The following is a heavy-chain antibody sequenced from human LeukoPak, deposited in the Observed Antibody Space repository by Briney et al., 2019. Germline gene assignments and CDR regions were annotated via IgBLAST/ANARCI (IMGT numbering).Heavy chain of an antibody. CDR1: GGPFSAYG. D-gene: IGHD6-19*01. J-gene: IGHJ5*02. CDR3: GRRLFIDGWYKT. V-gene: IGHV4-34*01. Sequence: SETLSLTCAVSGGPFSAYGSWIRQPPGKGLEWIGEINQSGSTNYNPSLKSRVIISGDTSKNEVSLKLTSVAAADTAVYFCGRRLFIDGWYKTWGQGTLVSVST. CDR2: INQSGST.